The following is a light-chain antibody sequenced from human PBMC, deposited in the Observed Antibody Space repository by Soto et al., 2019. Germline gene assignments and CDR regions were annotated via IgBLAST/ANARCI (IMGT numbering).Light chain of an antibody. J-gene: IGKJ4*01. CDR1: HGTSRW. Sequence: SQMGPPSPTLSSSFGGRVTTTFRASHGTSRWLAWYQQKPGKAPNLLIYAASTLQSGVPSRFSGSGSGTDFTLTISSLQPEDFATYYCQQHNSYPRTFGGGTKVDIK. V-gene: IGKV1D-16*01. CDR2: AAS. CDR3: QQHNSYPRT.